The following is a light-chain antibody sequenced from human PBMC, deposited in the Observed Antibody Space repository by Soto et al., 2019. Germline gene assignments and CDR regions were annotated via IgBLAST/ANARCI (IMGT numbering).Light chain of an antibody. CDR2: SSD. CDR3: AAWDDSLNAVV. CDR1: RSNIGSHA. J-gene: IGLJ2*01. V-gene: IGLV1-44*01. Sequence: QSVLTQPPSAFGTPGQTVIISCSGTRSNIGSHAVNWYQQLPGTAPKRLIFSSDVRPSGVPDRFSGSKSGTSASLAISGLQSEDEATYSCAAWDDSLNAVVFGGGTKLTVL.